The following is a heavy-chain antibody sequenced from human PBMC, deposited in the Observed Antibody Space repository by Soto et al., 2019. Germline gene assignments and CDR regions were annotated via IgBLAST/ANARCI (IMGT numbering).Heavy chain of an antibody. Sequence: QAQLEQSGAEVKEPGASVKVSCKASENTFTNYDIIWVRQAPGQGLEWMGWLNPNNGNTGYAPKFRSRVTMTRDPSKSTAFMEMSSLRAEDTAVYYCARSEVGDYMDVWGKGTTVTVSS. CDR1: ENTFTNYD. V-gene: IGHV1-8*01. CDR3: ARSEVGDYMDV. D-gene: IGHD3-3*01. CDR2: LNPNNGNT. J-gene: IGHJ6*03.